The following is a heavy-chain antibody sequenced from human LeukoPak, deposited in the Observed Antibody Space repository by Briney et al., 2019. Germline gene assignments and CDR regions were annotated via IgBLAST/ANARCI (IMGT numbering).Heavy chain of an antibody. V-gene: IGHV1-2*02. D-gene: IGHD3-22*01. CDR1: GYTFTGYY. CDR3: ASELAAWYYYDSSGYQTDY. Sequence: ASVKVSCKASGYTFTGYYMHWVRQAPGQGLEWMGWINPNSGGTNYAQKFQGRVTMTRDTSISTAYMELSRLRSDDTAVYYCASELAAWYYYDSSGYQTDYWGQGTLVTVPS. CDR2: INPNSGGT. J-gene: IGHJ4*02.